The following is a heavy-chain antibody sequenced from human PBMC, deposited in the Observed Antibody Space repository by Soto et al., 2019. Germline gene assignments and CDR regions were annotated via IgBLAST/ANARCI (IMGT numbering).Heavy chain of an antibody. CDR3: ARLWGRDYDFWSGYKLPDY. V-gene: IGHV4-31*03. CDR1: GGSISSGGYY. CDR2: IYYSGST. D-gene: IGHD3-3*01. Sequence: PSETLSLTCTVSGGSISSGGYYWSWIRQHPGKGLEWIGYIYYSGSTYYNPSLKSRVTISVDTSKNQFSLKLSSVTAADTAVYYCARLWGRDYDFWSGYKLPDYWGKGTLVTVS. J-gene: IGHJ4*02.